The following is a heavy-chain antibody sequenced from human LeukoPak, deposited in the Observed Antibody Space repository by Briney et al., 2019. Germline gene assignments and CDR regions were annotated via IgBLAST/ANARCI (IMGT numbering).Heavy chain of an antibody. J-gene: IGHJ4*02. CDR1: GYTFIGYN. V-gene: IGHV1-2*02. CDR2: INPNSGGT. D-gene: IGHD1-1*01. Sequence: ASVKVSCKASGYTFIGYNMHWVRQAPGQGLEWMGWINPNSGGTNYAQKFQGRVTMTRDTSISTAYMELSRLRSEDTAVYYCARDDNINWFSPNDCWGQGTLVTVSS. CDR3: ARDDNINWFSPNDC.